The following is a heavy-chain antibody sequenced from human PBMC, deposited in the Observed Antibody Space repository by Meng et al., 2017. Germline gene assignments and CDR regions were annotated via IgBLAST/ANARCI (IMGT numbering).Heavy chain of an antibody. CDR3: TVYITGHI. CDR1: GFSCSGSH. V-gene: IGHV3-73*02. Sequence: EVQPVESGGGLVPPWGSLNLACAASGFSCSGSHIHWVRQASGKGLEWVGRVITKTNNYAAAYAASVKGRFTISRDDSLTTAYLQMNSLRSDDTALYYCTVYITGHIWGRGTMVTVSS. D-gene: IGHD1-20*01. CDR2: VITKTNNYAA. J-gene: IGHJ3*02.